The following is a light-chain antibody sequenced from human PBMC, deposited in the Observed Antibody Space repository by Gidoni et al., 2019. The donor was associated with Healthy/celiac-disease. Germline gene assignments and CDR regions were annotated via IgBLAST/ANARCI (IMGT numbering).Light chain of an antibody. CDR3: QSADSSSTPHVV. CDR1: ALPKQY. Sequence: SSELTQPLSVSVSSVQTARLTCSGDALPKQYAYWYQQKPGQAPVLVVYKDRETPSGVLERCAGSSTGTTVTLTISGVQAEDEADYYWQSADSSSTPHVVFGGGTKLTVL. CDR2: KDR. V-gene: IGLV3-25*03. J-gene: IGLJ2*01.